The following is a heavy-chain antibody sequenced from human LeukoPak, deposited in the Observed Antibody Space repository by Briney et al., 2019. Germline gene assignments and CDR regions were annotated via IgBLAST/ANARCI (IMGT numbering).Heavy chain of an antibody. CDR1: GFTFSSYA. CDR2: ISDSGANT. Sequence: PGGSLRLSCAASGFTFSSYAMAWVRQAPGKGLEWVSAISDSGANTFYADSVRGRFTVSRDNSKNTLYLQMNSLRAEDTAVYYCAKDTGSFDYRGQGTLVTVSS. CDR3: AKDTGSFDY. J-gene: IGHJ4*02. V-gene: IGHV3-23*01. D-gene: IGHD1-26*01.